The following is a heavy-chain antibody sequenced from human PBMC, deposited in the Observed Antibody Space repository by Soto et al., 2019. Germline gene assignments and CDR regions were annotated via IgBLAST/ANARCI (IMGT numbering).Heavy chain of an antibody. D-gene: IGHD2-2*01. J-gene: IGHJ6*02. Sequence: GGSLRLSCAASGFTFSSYAMHWVRQAPGKGLEWVAVISYDGSNKYYADSVKGRFTVSRDNSKNTLYLQMNSLRAEDTAVYYCARDLRVGYCSSTSCHYGMDVWGQGTTVTVSS. CDR1: GFTFSSYA. CDR2: ISYDGSNK. V-gene: IGHV3-30-3*01. CDR3: ARDLRVGYCSSTSCHYGMDV.